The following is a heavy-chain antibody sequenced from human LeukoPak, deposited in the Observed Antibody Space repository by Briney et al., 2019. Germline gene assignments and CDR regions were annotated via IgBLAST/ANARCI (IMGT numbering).Heavy chain of an antibody. Sequence: PSETLSLTCTVSGGSISSYYWSWIRQPARKGLEWIGRIYTSGSTNYNPSLKSRVTMSVDTSKNQFSLKLSSVTAADTAVYYCARGEPYDSYFAGYFDYWGQGTLVTVSS. CDR1: GGSISSYY. CDR3: ARGEPYDSYFAGYFDY. CDR2: IYTSGST. J-gene: IGHJ4*02. V-gene: IGHV4-4*07. D-gene: IGHD3-22*01.